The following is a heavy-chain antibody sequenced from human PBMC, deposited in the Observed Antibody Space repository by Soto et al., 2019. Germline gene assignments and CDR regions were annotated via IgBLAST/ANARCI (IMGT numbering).Heavy chain of an antibody. CDR3: ARDPFGGRYYFDY. V-gene: IGHV1-2*04. CDR2: INPNSGGT. Sequence: QVQLVQSGAEVKKPGASVKVSCKASGYTFTGYYMHWVRQAPGQGLEWMGWINPNSGGTNYAQKFQGWVTMTRDTYISTAYMELSRLRSDDTAVYYCARDPFGGRYYFDYWGQGTLVTVSS. CDR1: GYTFTGYY. J-gene: IGHJ4*02. D-gene: IGHD2-15*01.